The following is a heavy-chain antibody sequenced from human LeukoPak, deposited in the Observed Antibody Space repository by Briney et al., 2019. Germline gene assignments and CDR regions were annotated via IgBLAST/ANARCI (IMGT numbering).Heavy chain of an antibody. D-gene: IGHD5-12*01. CDR2: IYSDGRT. CDR1: GFTVISND. Sequence: QAGGSLRLSCAASGFTVISNDMSWVRQASGKGLEWVSVIYSDGRTYYADSVKGRFTISRDNSKNTLYLQMNSLRAEDTAVYYCARMTYCGYFPDDYYYMDVWGKGTTVTVSS. J-gene: IGHJ6*03. CDR3: ARMTYCGYFPDDYYYMDV. V-gene: IGHV3-53*01.